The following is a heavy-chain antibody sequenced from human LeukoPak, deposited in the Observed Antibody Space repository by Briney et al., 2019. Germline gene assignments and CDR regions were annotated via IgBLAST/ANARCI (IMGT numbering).Heavy chain of an antibody. J-gene: IGHJ4*02. CDR2: ISSSSSYI. CDR1: GFTFSSYS. V-gene: IGHV3-21*01. Sequence: GGSLRLSCAASGFTFSSYSMNWVRQAPGKGPEWVSSISSSSSYIYYADSVKGRFTISRDNAKNSLYLQMNSLRAEDTAVYYCATKPAYYDSSGYYHFVDYWGQGTLVTVSS. D-gene: IGHD3-22*01. CDR3: ATKPAYYDSSGYYHFVDY.